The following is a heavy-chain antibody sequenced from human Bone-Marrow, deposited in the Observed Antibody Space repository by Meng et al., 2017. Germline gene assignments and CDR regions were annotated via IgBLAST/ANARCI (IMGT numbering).Heavy chain of an antibody. CDR1: GGSISSYY. CDR2: IYYSGST. D-gene: IGHD3-22*01. J-gene: IGHJ4*02. CDR3: ARASHYYDSSGYYVFDY. Sequence: ESLKISCTVSGGSISSYYWSWIRQPAGKGLEWIGYIYYSGSTNYNPSLKSRVTISVDTSKNQFSLKLSSVTAADTAVYYCARASHYYDSSGYYVFDYWGQGTLVTVSS. V-gene: IGHV4-59*01.